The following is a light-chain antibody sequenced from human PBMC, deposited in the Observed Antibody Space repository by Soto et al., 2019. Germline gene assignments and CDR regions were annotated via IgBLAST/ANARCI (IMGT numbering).Light chain of an antibody. CDR3: QSYGDSHQV. CDR1: SGSIASNY. V-gene: IGLV6-57*02. J-gene: IGLJ7*01. CDR2: EDN. Sequence: NFMLTQPHSVSESPGKTVTISCTGSSGSIASNYVQWFQQRPGSAPTTLIYEDNKRPSEVPDRLSGSNDSSSNSAPLTFAQLKAEGEADYCCQSYGDSHQVFGGGTQLPVL.